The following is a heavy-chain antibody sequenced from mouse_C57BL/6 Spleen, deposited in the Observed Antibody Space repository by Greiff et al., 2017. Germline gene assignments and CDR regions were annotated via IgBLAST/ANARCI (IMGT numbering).Heavy chain of an antibody. D-gene: IGHD2-5*01. Sequence: QVQLQQSGPELVKPGASVKISCKASGYAFSSSWMNWVKQRPGKGLEWIGRIYPGDGDTNYNGKFKGKATLTADKSSSTAYMQLSSLTSEDSAVYFCARSYYSKKGDLDVWGTGTTVTVSS. CDR2: IYPGDGDT. CDR1: GYAFSSSW. J-gene: IGHJ1*03. CDR3: ARSYYSKKGDLDV. V-gene: IGHV1-82*01.